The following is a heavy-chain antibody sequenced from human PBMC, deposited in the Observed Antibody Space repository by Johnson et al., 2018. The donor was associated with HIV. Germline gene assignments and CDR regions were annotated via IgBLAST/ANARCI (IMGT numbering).Heavy chain of an antibody. D-gene: IGHD1-26*01. CDR3: ARDYPRIVGVPDAFDI. CDR2: ISSSGSTI. CDR1: GFTFSDYY. V-gene: IGHV3-11*04. J-gene: IGHJ3*02. Sequence: QVQLVESGGGLVKPGGSLRLSCAASGFTFSDYYMSWIRQAPGKGLEWVSYISSSGSTIYYADSVKGRFTISRDNSKNTRYLQMNSLRAEDTAVYYCARDYPRIVGVPDAFDIWGLGTMVTVSS.